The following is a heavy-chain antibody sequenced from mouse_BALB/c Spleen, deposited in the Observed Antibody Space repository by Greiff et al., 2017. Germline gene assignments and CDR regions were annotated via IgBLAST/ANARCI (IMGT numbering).Heavy chain of an antibody. CDR2: ISSGSSTI. V-gene: IGHV5-17*02. CDR3: ARDRTVGDAMDY. CDR1: GFHFSCFG. J-gene: IGHJ4*01. Sequence: EVQGVESGGGLVQPGGSRELPRAGPGFHFSCFGMQRVRQGPEKGLEWVAYISSGSSTIYYADTVKGRFTISRDNPKNTLFLQMTSLRSEDTAMYYCARDRTVGDAMDYWGQGTSVTVSS. D-gene: IGHD1-1*01.